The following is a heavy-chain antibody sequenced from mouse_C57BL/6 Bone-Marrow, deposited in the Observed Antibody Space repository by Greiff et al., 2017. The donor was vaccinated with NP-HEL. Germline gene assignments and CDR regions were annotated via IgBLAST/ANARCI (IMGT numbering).Heavy chain of an antibody. CDR1: GYSITSGYY. J-gene: IGHJ3*01. Sequence: EVKVEESGPGLVKPSQSLSLTCSVTGYSITSGYYWNWIRQFPGNKLEWMGYISYDGSNNYNPSLKNRISFTRDTSKNQFFLKLNSVTTEDTATYYCAREDYYDYGWFAYWGQGTLVTVSA. V-gene: IGHV3-6*01. D-gene: IGHD2-4*01. CDR3: AREDYYDYGWFAY. CDR2: ISYDGSN.